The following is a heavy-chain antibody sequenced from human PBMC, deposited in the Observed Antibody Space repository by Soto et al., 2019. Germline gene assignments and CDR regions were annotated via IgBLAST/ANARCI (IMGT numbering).Heavy chain of an antibody. CDR1: GYTFTSYA. J-gene: IGHJ4*02. D-gene: IGHD6-13*01. CDR2: INAGNGNT. CDR3: SRDLSGIAAAGDDY. Sequence: QVQLVQSGAEVKKPGASVKVSCKASGYTFTSYAMHWVRQAPGQRLEWMGWINAGNGNTKYSQKFQGRVTITRDTAASTDYMKQSSLRSKDTAVYYCSRDLSGIAAAGDDYWGQGTLVTVSS. V-gene: IGHV1-3*01.